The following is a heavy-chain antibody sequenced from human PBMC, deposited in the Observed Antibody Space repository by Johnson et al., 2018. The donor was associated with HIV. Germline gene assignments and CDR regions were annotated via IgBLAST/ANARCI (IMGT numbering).Heavy chain of an antibody. CDR3: ARVRTAAGFDAFDI. CDR1: GFTLNSYG. CDR2: INWNGVCT. J-gene: IGHJ3*02. Sequence: VQLVESGGGVVQPGGSLRLSCAASGFTLNSYGMSWVREAPGKGLEWVSGINWNGVCTGYVASVTGRFTISRDNARNSLYLQMNSLRAEDTALYYCARVRTAAGFDAFDIWGQGTMVTVSS. D-gene: IGHD6-13*01. V-gene: IGHV3-20*04.